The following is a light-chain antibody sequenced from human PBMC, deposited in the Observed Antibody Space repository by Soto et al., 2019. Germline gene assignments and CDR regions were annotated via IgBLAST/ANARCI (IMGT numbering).Light chain of an antibody. CDR2: TAS. Sequence: DIQMTQSPPSLSASIGDRVIITCRASQGISNYLAWYQLKPGKVPKLLISTASTLQSGVPSRFSGSGSGTDFTLTISILQPEDVATYFCQKYNTPPLTFGGGTKVEIK. V-gene: IGKV1-27*01. CDR1: QGISNY. J-gene: IGKJ4*01. CDR3: QKYNTPPLT.